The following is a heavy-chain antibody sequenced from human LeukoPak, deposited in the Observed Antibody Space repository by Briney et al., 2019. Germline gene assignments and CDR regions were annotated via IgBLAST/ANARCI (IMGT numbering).Heavy chain of an antibody. CDR3: ARVEKFMTRETSGFDP. CDR1: GFSFNNYA. V-gene: IGHV3-23*01. Sequence: GGSLRLSCVASGFSFNNYAMSWVRQAPGNGLEWGSTISDCGDATYYANPAHGRFTTSRDNSKNTQFLQMVSVRDEDRGLYFCARVEKFMTRETSGFDPWGEGTLVIVSS. J-gene: IGHJ5*02. D-gene: IGHD3-16*01. CDR2: ISDCGDAT.